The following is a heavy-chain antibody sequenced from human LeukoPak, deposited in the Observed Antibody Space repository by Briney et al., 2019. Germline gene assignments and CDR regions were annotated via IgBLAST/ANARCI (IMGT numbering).Heavy chain of an antibody. CDR2: MNPNSGNT. CDR1: GYTFTSYD. Sequence: ASVKVSCKASGYTFTSYDINWVRQASGQGLEWMGCMNPNSGNTGYAQKFQGRVTMTRNTSISTAYMELSSLRSEDTAVYYCARDVTIFRGSEAAFDNWGQGTMVTVSS. D-gene: IGHD3-3*01. CDR3: ARDVTIFRGSEAAFDN. J-gene: IGHJ3*02. V-gene: IGHV1-8*01.